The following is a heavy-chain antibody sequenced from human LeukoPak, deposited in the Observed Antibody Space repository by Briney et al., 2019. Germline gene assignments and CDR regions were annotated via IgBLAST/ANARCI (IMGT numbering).Heavy chain of an antibody. J-gene: IGHJ4*02. CDR2: IYYSGST. V-gene: IGHV4-39*01. Sequence: SETLSLTCTVSGGSISSSSSYWGWIRQPPGKGLEWIGSIYYSGSTYYNPSLKSRVTISVDTSKNQFSLKLSSVTAADTAVYYCASMLGQWLVGYWGQGTLVTVSS. CDR1: GGSISSSSSY. CDR3: ASMLGQWLVGY. D-gene: IGHD6-19*01.